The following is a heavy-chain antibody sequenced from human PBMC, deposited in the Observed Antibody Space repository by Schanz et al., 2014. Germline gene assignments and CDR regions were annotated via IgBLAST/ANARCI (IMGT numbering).Heavy chain of an antibody. CDR1: GFTFSSYD. CDR2: IGTAGDT. D-gene: IGHD3-3*01. V-gene: IGHV3-13*04. J-gene: IGHJ5*02. Sequence: DVQLVDSGGGLVQPGGSLRLSCAASGFTFSSYDMHWVRQVTGKGLEWVSGIGTAGDTYYPDSVKGRFTISRENAKNSLYLQMNSLRAEDTALYFCARCMGEWLIYPNWFDPWGQGTLVTVSS. CDR3: ARCMGEWLIYPNWFDP.